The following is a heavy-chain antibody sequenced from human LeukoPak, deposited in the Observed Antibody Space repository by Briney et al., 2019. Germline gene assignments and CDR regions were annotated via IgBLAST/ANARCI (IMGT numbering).Heavy chain of an antibody. J-gene: IGHJ5*02. CDR1: GGSISSHY. D-gene: IGHD3-10*01. Sequence: SETLSLTCTVSGGSISSHYWSWIRQPPGKGLEWIGYIYYSGSTNYNPSLKSRVTISVDTSKNQFSLKLSSVTAADTAVYYCARGGTVRYGSGISWFDPWGQGTLVTVSS. CDR2: IYYSGST. V-gene: IGHV4-59*11. CDR3: ARGGTVRYGSGISWFDP.